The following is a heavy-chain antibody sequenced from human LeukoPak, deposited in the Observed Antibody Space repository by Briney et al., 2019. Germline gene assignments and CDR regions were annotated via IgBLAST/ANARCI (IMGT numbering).Heavy chain of an antibody. CDR1: RLTFSDFW. D-gene: IGHD5-18*01. V-gene: IGHV3-74*01. CDR2: VKGDGRTT. CDR3: ATGHSYGYDY. Sequence: PGGSLRLSCAASRLTFSDFWTHWVRQPPGKGLVWVALVKGDGRTTIYADSVKGRFTISRDNAKNTLYLQMNSLRADDSGVYYCATGHSYGYDYWGQGVLVTVSS. J-gene: IGHJ4*02.